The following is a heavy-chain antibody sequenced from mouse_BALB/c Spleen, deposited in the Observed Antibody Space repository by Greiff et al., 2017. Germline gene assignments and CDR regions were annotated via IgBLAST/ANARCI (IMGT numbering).Heavy chain of an antibody. Sequence: EVQGVESGAELVKPGASVKLSCTASGFNIKDTYMHWVKQRPEQGLEWIGRIDPANGNTKYDPKFQGKATITADTSSNTAYLQLSSLTSEDTAVYYCASYYRYDGLAYWGQGTLVTVSA. J-gene: IGHJ3*01. CDR1: GFNIKDTY. V-gene: IGHV14-3*02. CDR2: IDPANGNT. D-gene: IGHD2-14*01. CDR3: ASYYRYDGLAY.